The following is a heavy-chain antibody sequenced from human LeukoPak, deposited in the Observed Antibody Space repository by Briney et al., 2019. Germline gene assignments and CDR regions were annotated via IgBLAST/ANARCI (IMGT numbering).Heavy chain of an antibody. CDR1: GGSFSGYY. Sequence: SETLSLTCAVYGGSFSGYYWSWIRQPPGKWLEWIGEINHSGSTNYNPSLKSRVTISVDTSKNQFSLKLSSVTAADTAVYYCARGLYGYGMDVWGQGTTVTVSS. CDR3: ARGLYGYGMDV. CDR2: INHSGST. J-gene: IGHJ6*02. D-gene: IGHD4-17*01. V-gene: IGHV4-34*01.